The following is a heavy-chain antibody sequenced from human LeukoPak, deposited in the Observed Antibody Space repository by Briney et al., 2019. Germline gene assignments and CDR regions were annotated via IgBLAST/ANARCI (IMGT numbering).Heavy chain of an antibody. CDR3: ASSSSGRPNYDYYYGMDV. J-gene: IGHJ6*04. Sequence: SGTLSLTCAVSGGSISSSNWWSWVRQPPGKGLEWIGEIYHSGSTNYNPSLKSRVTISVDKSKNQFSLKLSSVTAADTAVYYCASSSSGRPNYDYYYGMDVWGKGTTVTVSS. CDR1: GGSISSSNW. V-gene: IGHV4-4*02. CDR2: IYHSGST. D-gene: IGHD6-19*01.